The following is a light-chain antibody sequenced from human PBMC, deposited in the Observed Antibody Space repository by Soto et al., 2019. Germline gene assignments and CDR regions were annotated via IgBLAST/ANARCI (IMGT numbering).Light chain of an antibody. V-gene: IGKV3-20*01. Sequence: EIVLTQSPGTLSLSPGERATLSCRASQSVSSSYLAWYQQKPGQAPRLLIYGASSRATGIPDRFSGSGSGTDFTLNTSRLEPEDFAVYYCQQYGSSPVTFGPGTKVDIK. CDR3: QQYGSSPVT. CDR1: QSVSSSY. CDR2: GAS. J-gene: IGKJ3*01.